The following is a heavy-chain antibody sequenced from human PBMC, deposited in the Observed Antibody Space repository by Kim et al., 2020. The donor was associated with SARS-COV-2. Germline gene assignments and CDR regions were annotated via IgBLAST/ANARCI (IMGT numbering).Heavy chain of an antibody. CDR2: ISGSGGST. D-gene: IGHD3-22*01. J-gene: IGHJ4*02. Sequence: GGSLRLSRAASGFTFSSYAMSWVRQAPGKGLEWVSAISGSGGSTYYADSVKGRFTISRDNSKNTLYLQMNSLRAEDTAVYYCATSPDYYDSSGYYDYWGQGTLVTVSS. V-gene: IGHV3-23*01. CDR1: GFTFSSYA. CDR3: ATSPDYYDSSGYYDY.